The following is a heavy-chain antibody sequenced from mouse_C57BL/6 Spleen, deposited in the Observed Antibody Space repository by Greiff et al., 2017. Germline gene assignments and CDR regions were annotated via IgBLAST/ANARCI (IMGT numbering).Heavy chain of an antibody. CDR2: IYPGDGDT. Sequence: QVQLQQSGPELVKPGASVKISCKASAYAFSSSWMNWVKQRPGKGLEWIGRIYPGDGDTNYNGKFKGKATLTADKSSSTAYMQLSSLPSEDSAVYFCARSTTVDAMDYWGQGTSVTVSS. CDR1: AYAFSSSW. D-gene: IGHD1-1*01. J-gene: IGHJ4*01. V-gene: IGHV1-82*01. CDR3: ARSTTVDAMDY.